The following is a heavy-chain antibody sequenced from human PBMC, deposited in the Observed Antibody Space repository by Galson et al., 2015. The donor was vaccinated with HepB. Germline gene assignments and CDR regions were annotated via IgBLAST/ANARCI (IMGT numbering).Heavy chain of an antibody. J-gene: IGHJ4*02. CDR1: GFTFIQHA. Sequence: SLRLSCAASGFTFIQHAMTWVRQAPGKGLEWVSTISSSDDNTHYADSVKGRFTISRDNSKNTLHLQMNSLRAEDTAVYYCARRDSANIALVDTGLLDNWGQGTLVTVSS. V-gene: IGHV3-23*01. CDR2: ISSSDDNT. CDR3: ARRDSANIALVDTGLLDN. D-gene: IGHD6-13*01.